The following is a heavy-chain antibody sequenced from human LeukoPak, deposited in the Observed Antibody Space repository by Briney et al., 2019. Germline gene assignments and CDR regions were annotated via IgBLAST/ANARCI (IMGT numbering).Heavy chain of an antibody. V-gene: IGHV4-39*01. Sequence: SETLSLTCTVSGDSVSSAIYYWGWIRQPPGKGLEWIASMYYSGGTYYNPSLKSRVTISKDTSKNQFSLNLNSVTAADTAVYYRGRLTTIHETWGQGTLVTVSS. D-gene: IGHD1-1*01. CDR2: MYYSGGT. CDR1: GDSVSSAIYY. CDR3: GRLTTIHET. J-gene: IGHJ4*02.